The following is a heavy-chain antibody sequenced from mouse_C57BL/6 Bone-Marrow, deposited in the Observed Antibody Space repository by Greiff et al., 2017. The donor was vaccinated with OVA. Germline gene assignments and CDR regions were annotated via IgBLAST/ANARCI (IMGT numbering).Heavy chain of an antibody. D-gene: IGHD1-2*01. Sequence: VQLQQSGAELVKPGASVKLSCTASGFNFKDYYMHWVKQRTEQGLEWIGRIDPEDGGTKYAPKFQGKATLTAATSSNTAYMQLSSLESEDTAVYYCARTAGGGFAYWGQGTPVTVSA. CDR3: ARTAGGGFAY. V-gene: IGHV14-2*01. J-gene: IGHJ3*01. CDR1: GFNFKDYY. CDR2: IDPEDGGT.